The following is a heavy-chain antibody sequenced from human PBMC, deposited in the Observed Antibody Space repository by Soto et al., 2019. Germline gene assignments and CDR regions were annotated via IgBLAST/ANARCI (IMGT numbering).Heavy chain of an antibody. Sequence: GGSLRLSCAASGFTFSRYAMHWVRQAPGKGLEWVAVISYDGSNKYYADSVKGRFTISRDNSKNTLYLQMNSLRAEDTAVYYCARDRLLVVGAAQFDYWGQGTLVTVSS. CDR3: ARDRLLVVGAAQFDY. CDR2: ISYDGSNK. CDR1: GFTFSRYA. V-gene: IGHV3-30-3*01. J-gene: IGHJ4*02. D-gene: IGHD2-15*01.